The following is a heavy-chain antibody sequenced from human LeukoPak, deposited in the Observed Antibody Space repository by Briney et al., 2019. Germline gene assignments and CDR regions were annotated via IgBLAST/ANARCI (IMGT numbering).Heavy chain of an antibody. Sequence: GGSLRLSXAASGFTFDDYAMHWVRQAPGKGLEWVSGISWNSGSIFYADSVKGRFTISRDNAKNSLYLQMNSLRAEDMALYYCAKDYSSGRRPPFFDYWGQGTLVTVSS. J-gene: IGHJ4*02. CDR1: GFTFDDYA. D-gene: IGHD6-19*01. CDR2: ISWNSGSI. CDR3: AKDYSSGRRPPFFDY. V-gene: IGHV3-9*03.